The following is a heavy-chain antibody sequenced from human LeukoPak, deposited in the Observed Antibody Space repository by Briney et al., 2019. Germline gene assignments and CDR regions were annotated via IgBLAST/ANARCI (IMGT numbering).Heavy chain of an antibody. V-gene: IGHV3-48*03. D-gene: IGHD6-19*01. CDR2: ISSGGTTI. J-gene: IGHJ4*02. Sequence: GSLRLSCAASGFTFSNYEMNWVRQAPGKGLEWVSYISSGGTTIYYADSVKGRFTISRDNAKNSLYLQMNSLRAEDAAIYYCVSSGWLAYWGQGTLVTVSS. CDR1: GFTFSNYE. CDR3: VSSGWLAY.